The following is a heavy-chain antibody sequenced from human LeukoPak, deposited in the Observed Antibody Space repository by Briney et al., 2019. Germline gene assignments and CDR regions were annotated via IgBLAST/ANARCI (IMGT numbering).Heavy chain of an antibody. D-gene: IGHD1-26*01. Sequence: GGSLRLSCAASGFTFSNNAMHWVRQAPGKGLEWVAVISNDGNNKYYADSVKGRFTISRDNSKNTLYLQMNSLRAEDTAVFYCVKDRGSRSSYYYYGMDVWGQGTTVTVSS. CDR1: GFTFSNNA. CDR2: ISNDGNNK. CDR3: VKDRGSRSSYYYYGMDV. V-gene: IGHV3-30-3*01. J-gene: IGHJ6*02.